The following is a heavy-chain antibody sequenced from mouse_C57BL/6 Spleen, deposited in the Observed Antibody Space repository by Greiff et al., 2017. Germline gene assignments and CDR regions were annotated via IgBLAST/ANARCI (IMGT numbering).Heavy chain of an antibody. V-gene: IGHV1-9*01. CDR2: ILPGSGST. CDR1: GYTFTGYW. J-gene: IGHJ3*01. CDR3: AREEFYDGYYVWFAY. Sequence: VKLVESGAELMKPGASVKLSCKATGYTFTGYWIEWVKQRPGHGLEWIGEILPGSGSTNYNEKFKGKATFTADTSSNTAYMQLSSLTTEDSAIYYCAREEFYDGYYVWFAYWGQGTLVTVSA. D-gene: IGHD2-3*01.